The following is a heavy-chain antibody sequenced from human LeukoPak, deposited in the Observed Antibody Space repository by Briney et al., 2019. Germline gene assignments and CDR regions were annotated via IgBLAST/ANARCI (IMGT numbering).Heavy chain of an antibody. D-gene: IGHD3-16*02. J-gene: IGHJ4*02. V-gene: IGHV3-64*02. Sequence: GGSLRLSCAASGFTFSSYAMHWVRQAPGKGLEYVSAINNYGGLTYYADSVKGRFTISRDNSKRTLYLQMDSLRLEDTAVYYCARRDCELSYFDYWGQGNMVTVSS. CDR2: INNYGGLT. CDR3: ARRDCELSYFDY. CDR1: GFTFSSYA.